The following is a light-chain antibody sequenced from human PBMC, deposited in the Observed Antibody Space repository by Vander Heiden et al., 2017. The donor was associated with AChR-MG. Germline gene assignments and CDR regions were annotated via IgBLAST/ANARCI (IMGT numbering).Light chain of an antibody. J-gene: IGKJ1*01. CDR1: QDIDND. Sequence: DIQMTQSPSSVSASVGDRVTISCRTSQDIDNDLAWFQHEPGKVPKLLIYAASTLQSGVPSRFSGSGSGTDFILTINTLQAEDVATYYCQKYFSAPWTFGQGTKVEIK. CDR3: QKYFSAPWT. V-gene: IGKV1-27*01. CDR2: AAS.